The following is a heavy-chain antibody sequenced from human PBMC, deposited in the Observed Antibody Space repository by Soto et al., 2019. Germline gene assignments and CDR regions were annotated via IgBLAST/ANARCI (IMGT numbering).Heavy chain of an antibody. V-gene: IGHV4-34*01. CDR3: ARGSGIVATKPRDEWWFDP. CDR2: INHSGST. CDR1: GGSFSGYY. Sequence: SETPSLTCAVYGGSFSGYYWSWIRQPPGKGLEWIGEINHSGSTNYNPSLKSRVTISVDTSKNQFSLKLSSVTAADTAVYYCARGSGIVATKPRDEWWFDPWGQGTLVTVSS. J-gene: IGHJ5*02. D-gene: IGHD5-12*01.